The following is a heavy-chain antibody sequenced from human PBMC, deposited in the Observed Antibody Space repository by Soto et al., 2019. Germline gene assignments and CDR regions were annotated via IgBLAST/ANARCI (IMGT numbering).Heavy chain of an antibody. CDR1: GFTFSSYA. CDR2: ISGSGGST. CDR3: ASHSGARYYYYGMDV. D-gene: IGHD6-25*01. V-gene: IGHV3-23*01. J-gene: IGHJ6*02. Sequence: GGSLRLSCAASGFTFSSYAMSWVRQAPGKGLEWVSAISGSGGSTYYADSVKGRFTISRDNSKNTLYLQMNSLRAEDTAVYYCASHSGARYYYYGMDVWGQGTTVTVSS.